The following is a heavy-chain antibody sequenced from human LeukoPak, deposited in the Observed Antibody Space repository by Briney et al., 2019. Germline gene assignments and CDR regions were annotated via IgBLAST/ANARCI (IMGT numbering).Heavy chain of an antibody. CDR1: GGSISSSSYY. J-gene: IGHJ4*02. D-gene: IGHD6-19*01. CDR3: ARRPYTSGWYYYFDY. V-gene: IGHV4-39*01. Sequence: NPSETLSLTCTVSGGSISSSSYYWGWIRQPPGKGLEWIGSIYYSGSTYYNPSLKSRVTISVDTSKNQFSLRLSSVTAADTAVYYSARRPYTSGWYYYFDYWGQGTLVTVSS. CDR2: IYYSGST.